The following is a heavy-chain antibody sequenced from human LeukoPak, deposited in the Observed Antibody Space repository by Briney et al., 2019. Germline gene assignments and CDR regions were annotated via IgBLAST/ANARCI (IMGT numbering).Heavy chain of an antibody. Sequence: GGSLRLSCAASGFTFSSYGMHWVRQAPGKGLEWVAFIRYDGSNKYYADSVKGRFTISRDNSKNTLYLQVNSLRAEDTAVYYCAKDLEDCSSTSCYRDYYYMDVWGKGTTVTVSS. CDR2: IRYDGSNK. V-gene: IGHV3-30*02. CDR1: GFTFSSYG. J-gene: IGHJ6*03. CDR3: AKDLEDCSSTSCYRDYYYMDV. D-gene: IGHD2-2*01.